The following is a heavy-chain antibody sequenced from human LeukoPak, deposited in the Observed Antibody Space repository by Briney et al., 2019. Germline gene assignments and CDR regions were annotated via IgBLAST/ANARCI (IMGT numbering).Heavy chain of an antibody. D-gene: IGHD6-19*01. CDR3: ARGRASNGWIDY. CDR2: INQDGDEK. Sequence: GGSLRLSCAASGFTFSSYWMSWVRQAPGKGLEWVANINQDGDEKYYVGSVKGRFTVSRDNGKNSLFLQMDGLTAEDTAVYYCARGRASNGWIDYWGQGTLVTVSS. J-gene: IGHJ4*02. CDR1: GFTFSSYW. V-gene: IGHV3-7*01.